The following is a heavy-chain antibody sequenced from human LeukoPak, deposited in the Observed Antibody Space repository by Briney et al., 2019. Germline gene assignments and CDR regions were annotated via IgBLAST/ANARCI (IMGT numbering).Heavy chain of an antibody. CDR2: INPNTGGT. CDR3: ARDFEYNSATYHFDY. CDR1: GYTFTGYY. Sequence: ASVKDSCKASGYTFTGYYMHWVRQAPGQGLEWVGWINPNTGGTNYAQRFQGRVTMTGDTSISTAYMELSRLRSDDTAVYYCARDFEYNSATYHFDYWGQGTLVTVSS. V-gene: IGHV1-2*02. J-gene: IGHJ4*02. D-gene: IGHD6-6*01.